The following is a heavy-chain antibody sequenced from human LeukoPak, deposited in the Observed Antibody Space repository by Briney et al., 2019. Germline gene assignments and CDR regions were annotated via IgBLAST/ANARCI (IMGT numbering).Heavy chain of an antibody. CDR3: AKDDRAQYDFWSGYLTTYYG. Sequence: GGSLRLSCAASGFTLSSDAMNWVRRAPGKGLEWVSSISSSSSYIYYADSVKGRFTISRDNSKNTLYLQMNSLRAEDTAVYYCAKDDRAQYDFWSGYLTTYYG. CDR1: GFTLSSDA. V-gene: IGHV3-23*01. CDR2: ISSSSSYI. J-gene: IGHJ6*01. D-gene: IGHD3-3*01.